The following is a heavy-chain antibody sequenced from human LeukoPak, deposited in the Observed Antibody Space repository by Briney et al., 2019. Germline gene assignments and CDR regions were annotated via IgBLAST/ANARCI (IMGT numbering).Heavy chain of an antibody. J-gene: IGHJ5*02. CDR1: GLTFSSYA. D-gene: IGHD5-18*01. CDR3: ARWIQLWQTGSWFDP. V-gene: IGHV3-23*01. CDR2: ISGSGGST. Sequence: GGSLRLSCAASGLTFSSYAMSWVRQAPGKGLEWVSAISGSGGSTYYADSVKGRFTISRDNSKNTLYLQMNSLRAEDTAVYYCARWIQLWQTGSWFDPWGQGTLVTVSS.